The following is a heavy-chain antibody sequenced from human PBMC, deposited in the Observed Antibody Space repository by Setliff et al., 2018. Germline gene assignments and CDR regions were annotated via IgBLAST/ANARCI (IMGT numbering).Heavy chain of an antibody. CDR1: GYTFTSYG. V-gene: IGHV1-18*01. CDR2: ISGYNGNT. CDR3: SRFGLYYEAVYGGGDYYYYFMDV. Sequence: ASVKVSCNASGYTFTSYGFSWVRQAPGQGLEWMGWISGYNGNTNYAQNVQGRVTMTTDTSTVTIYMELRSLRADDTAVYYCSRFGLYYEAVYGGGDYYYYFMDVGCQGTTVTVSS. J-gene: IGHJ6*02. D-gene: IGHD3-16*01.